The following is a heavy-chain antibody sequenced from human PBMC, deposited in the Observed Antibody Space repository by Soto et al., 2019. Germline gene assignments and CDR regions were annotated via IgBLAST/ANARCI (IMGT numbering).Heavy chain of an antibody. CDR3: ARASTVTNPSYGMDV. J-gene: IGHJ6*02. D-gene: IGHD4-17*01. V-gene: IGHV3-48*02. Sequence: GGSLRLSCAASVFTFSSYSMNWVRQAPGKGLEWVSYISSSSSTIYYADSVKGRFTISRDNAKNSLYLQMNSLRDEDTAVYYCARASTVTNPSYGMDVWGQGTTVTVSS. CDR2: ISSSSSTI. CDR1: VFTFSSYS.